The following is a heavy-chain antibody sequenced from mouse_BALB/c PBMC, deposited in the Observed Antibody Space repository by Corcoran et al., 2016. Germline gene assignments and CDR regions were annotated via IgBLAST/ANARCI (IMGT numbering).Heavy chain of an antibody. CDR1: GFSLSTSGMG. CDR2: IYWDDDK. Sequence: QVTLKESGPGILQPSQTLSLTCSFSGFSLSTSGMGVSWIRQPSGKGLEWLAHIYWDDDKRYNPSLKSRLTISKDTSRNQVFLKITSVDTADTATYYCARRRGKEYDGAWFAYWGQGTLVTVSA. J-gene: IGHJ3*01. V-gene: IGHV8-12*01. D-gene: IGHD2-14*01. CDR3: ARRRGKEYDGAWFAY.